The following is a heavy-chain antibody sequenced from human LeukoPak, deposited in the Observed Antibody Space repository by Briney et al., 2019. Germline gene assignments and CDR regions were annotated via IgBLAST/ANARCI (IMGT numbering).Heavy chain of an antibody. CDR1: GYTFKDYY. V-gene: IGHV1-2*02. CDR2: VNPNRGGT. CDR3: AKMRMGTTRAFDY. Sequence: ASVKVSCQTSGYTFKDYYMQWVRQAPGQGLEWLGWVNPNRGGTNYAPKFQGRVNMTRETSINTVYMELSSLRSDDTAVYYCAKMRMGTTRAFDYWGQGTLVTV. J-gene: IGHJ4*02. D-gene: IGHD1-26*01.